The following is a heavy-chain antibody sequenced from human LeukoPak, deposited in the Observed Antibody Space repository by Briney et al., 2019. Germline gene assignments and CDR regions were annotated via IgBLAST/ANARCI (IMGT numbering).Heavy chain of an antibody. Sequence: PGGSLRLSCAASGFTFSSYWMHWVRHAPGKGLVWVSRINSDGSSTSYADSVKGRFTISRDNAKNTLYLQMNSLRAEDTAVYYCARGSHCSSTSCYIYSSSSCDYWGQGTLVTVSS. CDR1: GFTFSSYW. CDR3: ARGSHCSSTSCYIYSSSSCDY. D-gene: IGHD2-2*02. CDR2: INSDGSST. V-gene: IGHV3-74*01. J-gene: IGHJ4*02.